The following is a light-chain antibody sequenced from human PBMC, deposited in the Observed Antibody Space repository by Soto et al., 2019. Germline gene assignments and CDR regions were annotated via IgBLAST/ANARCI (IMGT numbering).Light chain of an antibody. V-gene: IGKV1-5*03. CDR1: QSISSW. J-gene: IGKJ1*01. Sequence: DIQMTQSPSTLAASVGDRVTITFRASQSISSWLAWYQQKPGKAPNLLIYKASSLESGVPSRFSGSGSGTEFTLTISSLQPEDFATDDCQQYKGFWTVGQGTKVDIK. CDR3: QQYKGFWT. CDR2: KAS.